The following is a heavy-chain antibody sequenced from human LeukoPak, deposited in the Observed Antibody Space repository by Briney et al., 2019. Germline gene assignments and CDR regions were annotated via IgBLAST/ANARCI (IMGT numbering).Heavy chain of an antibody. Sequence: DSVKVSCKTSGYTFTTYYIHWLRQAPGQGLEWMGWINPNSGGTNFAQKFQGRVTMTRDTSISTAYMEVSSLRSDDTAVYYCANGPNNNQPHPYFDFWGQGTLVTVSS. CDR2: INPNSGGT. D-gene: IGHD1/OR15-1a*01. V-gene: IGHV1-2*02. J-gene: IGHJ4*02. CDR3: ANGPNNNQPHPYFDF. CDR1: GYTFTTYY.